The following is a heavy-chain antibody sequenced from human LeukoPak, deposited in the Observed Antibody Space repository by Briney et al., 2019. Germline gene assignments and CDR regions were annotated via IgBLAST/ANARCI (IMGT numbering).Heavy chain of an antibody. D-gene: IGHD6-19*01. CDR1: GYCFTSYW. CDR2: VYPGDSDT. V-gene: IGHV5-51*01. J-gene: IGHJ4*02. Sequence: GESLKISCKGSGYCFTSYWIGWVRQMPGKGLEWMGIVYPGDSDTRYSPSFEGQVTISADNSINTAYLHWSSLKASDTAMYYCARHSDTGWYYWGQGTLLTVSS. CDR3: ARHSDTGWYY.